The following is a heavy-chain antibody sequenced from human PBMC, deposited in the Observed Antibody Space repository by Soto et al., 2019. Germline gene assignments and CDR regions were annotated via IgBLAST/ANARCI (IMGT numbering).Heavy chain of an antibody. J-gene: IGHJ4*01. D-gene: IGHD3-10*01. CDR1: GFSSGVYC. CDR3: ATDSGYGTRSSVSHYLDY. Sequence: VGSLRPSCGASGFSSGVYCMSWVRQAPGKGLEWLATIKWDASEKKYVDSVKGRFTTSRENAKNSPCLQMASMRPEETSIYYYATDSGYGTRSSVSHYLDYWGQGGRVTVS. CDR2: IKWDASEK. V-gene: IGHV3-7*01.